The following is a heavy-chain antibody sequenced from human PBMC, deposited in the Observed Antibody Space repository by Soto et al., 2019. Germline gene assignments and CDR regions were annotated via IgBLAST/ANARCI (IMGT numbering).Heavy chain of an antibody. CDR3: ARDTYYYDSSGQPY. V-gene: IGHV3-53*01. J-gene: IGHJ4*02. CDR1: GFTVRRNY. CDR2: IYSGGST. Sequence: GGSLRISCGASGFTVRRNYMSWVRQAPGKGLEWVSVIYSGGSTNYADSVKGRFTISRDNSKNTLYLQMNSLRVEDTAVYYCARDTYYYDSSGQPYWGQGTLVTVSS. D-gene: IGHD3-22*01.